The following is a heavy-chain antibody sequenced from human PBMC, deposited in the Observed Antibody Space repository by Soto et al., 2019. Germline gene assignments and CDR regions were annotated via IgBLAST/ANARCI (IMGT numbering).Heavy chain of an antibody. CDR1: GYTFTSYY. D-gene: IGHD4-17*01. J-gene: IGHJ4*02. Sequence: ASVKVSCKASGYTFTSYYMHCVRQAPGQGLEWMGIINPSGGSTSYAQKFQGRVTMTRDTSTSTVYMELSSLRSEDTAVYYCALTTVTSPFDYWGQGTLVTVSS. V-gene: IGHV1-46*03. CDR2: INPSGGST. CDR3: ALTTVTSPFDY.